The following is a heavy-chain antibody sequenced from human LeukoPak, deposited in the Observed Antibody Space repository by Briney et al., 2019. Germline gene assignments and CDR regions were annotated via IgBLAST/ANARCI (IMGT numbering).Heavy chain of an antibody. D-gene: IGHD6-13*01. J-gene: IGHJ6*02. Sequence: SETLSLTCAVYGGSFSGYYWSWIRQPPGKGLGWIGEINHSGSTNYNPSLKSRVTISVDTSKNQFSLKLSSVTAADTAVYYCARAPIAAAGYYYYYGMDVWGQGTTVTVSS. V-gene: IGHV4-34*01. CDR2: INHSGST. CDR3: ARAPIAAAGYYYYYGMDV. CDR1: GGSFSGYY.